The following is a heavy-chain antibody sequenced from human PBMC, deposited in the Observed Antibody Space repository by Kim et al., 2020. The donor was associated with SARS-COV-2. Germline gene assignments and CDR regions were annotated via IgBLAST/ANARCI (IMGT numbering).Heavy chain of an antibody. CDR1: EFSVSTKT. J-gene: IGHJ4*02. V-gene: IGHV3-53*01. CDR2: IYRNGTT. CDR3: AGDNYNNYWYKC. Sequence: GGSLRLSCAASEFSVSTKTMTWVRQTPGKGLEWVSIIYRNGTTYYADSVKGRFTIPRDTSKNTLYLQMDNMRADDTAVYYCAGDNYNNYWYKCWEQGTLVTV. D-gene: IGHD1-20*01.